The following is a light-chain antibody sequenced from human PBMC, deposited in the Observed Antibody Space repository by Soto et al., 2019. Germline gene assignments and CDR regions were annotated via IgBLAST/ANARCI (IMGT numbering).Light chain of an antibody. CDR2: DAS. CDR3: QQRSNWPVA. CDR1: QSIGNY. V-gene: IGKV3-11*01. J-gene: IGKJ5*01. Sequence: DIGLTQTPATLSLSPGERATLSCRASQSIGNYLGWYQQKPGQAPRLLIYDASSRATCIPARFSGSGSGTDFTLTISSLEPEDFAIYYCQQRSNWPVAFGLWTRLEIK.